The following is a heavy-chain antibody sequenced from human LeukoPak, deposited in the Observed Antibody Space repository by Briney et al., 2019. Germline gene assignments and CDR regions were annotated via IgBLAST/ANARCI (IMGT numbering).Heavy chain of an antibody. CDR3: AREKAGPADY. V-gene: IGHV3-11*01. Sequence: PGGSLRLSCAASGFTFSDYHMTWIRQPPGKGLQWVSYISSSGSTTYYADSVKGRFTISRDNAGNSLYLQMNSLRAEDTALYYCAREKAGPADYWGQGTLVTLSS. CDR2: ISSSGSTT. CDR1: GFTFSDYH. D-gene: IGHD1-14*01. J-gene: IGHJ4*02.